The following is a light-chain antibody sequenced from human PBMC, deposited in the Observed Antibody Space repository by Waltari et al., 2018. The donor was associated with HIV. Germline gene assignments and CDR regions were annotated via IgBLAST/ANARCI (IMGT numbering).Light chain of an antibody. J-gene: IGKJ2*03. CDR3: LQYDNLPYS. V-gene: IGKV1-33*01. CDR2: ASS. CDR1: EDIAKN. Sequence: DIQMTQSPSPLSASAGDRVTITCQASEDIAKNLNWFQQKPGNAPKLLIYASSNLETGVPLRFSGGGSGTDYTFVIDSLQPEDIATYFCLQYDNLPYSFGQGTTLEIK.